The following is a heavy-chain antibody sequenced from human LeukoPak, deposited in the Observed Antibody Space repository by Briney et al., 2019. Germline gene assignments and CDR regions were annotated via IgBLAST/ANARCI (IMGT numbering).Heavy chain of an antibody. D-gene: IGHD6-13*01. CDR3: ARGKVGSSWYWFDY. J-gene: IGHJ5*01. V-gene: IGHV3-7*02. CDR2: IKEDGSEK. CDR1: GFTFSSYW. Sequence: GGSLRLSCAASGFTFSSYWMSWVRQAPGKGLEWVANIKEDGSEKYYVDSVTGRFTISGDNAKNSLYLRMNSLRVEDTAVYYCARGKVGSSWYWFDYWGQGTLVTVSS.